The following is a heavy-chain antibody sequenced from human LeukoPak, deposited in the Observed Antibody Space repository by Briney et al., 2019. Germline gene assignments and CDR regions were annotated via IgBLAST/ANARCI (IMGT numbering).Heavy chain of an antibody. CDR2: IRSKDYGGTI. D-gene: IGHD3-10*01. J-gene: IGHJ4*02. Sequence: GGSLRLSCTASGFTFGDYAMSWFRQAPGKGLEWVGFIRSKDYGGTIEYAASVKGRFTISRDDSKSIAYLQMNSLKIEDTAVYYCTRGVYYYGSGTYYYFDSWGQGTLVTVSS. CDR3: TRGVYYYGSGTYYYFDS. CDR1: GFTFGDYA. V-gene: IGHV3-49*03.